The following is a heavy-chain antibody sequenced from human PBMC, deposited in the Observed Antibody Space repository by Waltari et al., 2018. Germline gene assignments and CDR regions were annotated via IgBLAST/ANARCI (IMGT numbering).Heavy chain of an antibody. Sequence: QVQLQQWGAGLLKPSETLSLTCAVYGGSFSGYYWSWIRQPPGKGLEWIGEINHSGSTNYNPSLKSRVTISVDTSKNQFSLKLSSVTAADTAVYYCARGNSAVTLSFFDYWGQGTLVTVSS. D-gene: IGHD1-26*01. V-gene: IGHV4-34*01. CDR2: INHSGST. CDR1: GGSFSGYY. J-gene: IGHJ4*02. CDR3: ARGNSAVTLSFFDY.